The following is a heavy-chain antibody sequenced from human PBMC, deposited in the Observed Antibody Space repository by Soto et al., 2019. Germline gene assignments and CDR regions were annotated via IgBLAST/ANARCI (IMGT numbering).Heavy chain of an antibody. CDR1: GGSISSSSYY. J-gene: IGHJ6*02. Sequence: PSETLSLTCTVSGGSISSSSYYWGWIRQPPGKGLEWIGSIYYSGSTYYNPSLKSRVTISVDTSKNQFSLKLSSVTAADTAVYYCARQSDPYGMDVWGQGTTVTVSS. CDR2: IYYSGST. V-gene: IGHV4-39*01. CDR3: ARQSDPYGMDV.